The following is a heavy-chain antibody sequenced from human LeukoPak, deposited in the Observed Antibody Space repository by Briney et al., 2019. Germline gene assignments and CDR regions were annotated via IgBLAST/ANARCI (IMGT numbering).Heavy chain of an antibody. D-gene: IGHD3/OR15-3a*01. J-gene: IGHJ4*02. CDR1: GFTLSSYS. Sequence: GGSLRLSCAASGFTLSSYSMNWVRQAPGKGLEWVSFISSSSSPIYYADSVKGRFTISRDNAKNSLYLQMNSLRAEDTAVYYCARDGTGSDYWGQGTLVTVSS. CDR3: ARDGTGSDY. CDR2: ISSSSSPI. V-gene: IGHV3-48*01.